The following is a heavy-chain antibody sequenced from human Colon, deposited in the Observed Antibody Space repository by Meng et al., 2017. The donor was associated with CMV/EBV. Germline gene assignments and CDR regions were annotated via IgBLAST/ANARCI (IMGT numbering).Heavy chain of an antibody. J-gene: IGHJ5*02. CDR1: GLTFNAHG. V-gene: IGHV3-30*02. CDR2: IRFDGTTE. CDR3: AQDPTYYDVVTGHPEGKRFDP. D-gene: IGHD3-9*01. Sequence: GGSLRLSCAASGLTFNAHGMHWVRQAPGKGLQWVAFIRFDGTTEYYADAVKSRFTISRDNSKNTLSLEMNSLRAEDTAVYYCAQDPTYYDVVTGHPEGKRFDPWGQGTLVTVSS.